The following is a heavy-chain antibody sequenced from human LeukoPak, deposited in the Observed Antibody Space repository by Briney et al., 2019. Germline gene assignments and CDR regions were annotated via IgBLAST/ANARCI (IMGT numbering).Heavy chain of an antibody. CDR3: ARGPLGYSYGHNWFDP. CDR1: GFTVSSNY. CDR2: IYSGGST. J-gene: IGHJ5*02. D-gene: IGHD5-18*01. Sequence: PGGSLRLSCAASGFTVSSNYMSWVRQAPGKGLEWVSVIYSGGSTYYADSVKGRFTISRDNSKNTLYLQMNSLRAEDTAVYYCARGPLGYSYGHNWFDPWGQGTLVTVSS. V-gene: IGHV3-53*01.